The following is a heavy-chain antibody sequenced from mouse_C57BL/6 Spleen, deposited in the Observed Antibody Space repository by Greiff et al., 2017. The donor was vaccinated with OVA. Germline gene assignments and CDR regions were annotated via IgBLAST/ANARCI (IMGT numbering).Heavy chain of an antibody. CDR3: TRDRGYGSSYYAMDY. D-gene: IGHD1-1*01. J-gene: IGHJ4*01. V-gene: IGHV5-9-1*02. CDR1: GFTFSSYA. Sequence: DVMLVESGEGLVKPGGSLKLSCAASGFTFSSYAMSWVRQTPEKRLEWVAYISSGGDYIYYADTVKGRFTISRDNARNTLYLQMSSLKSEDTAMYYCTRDRGYGSSYYAMDYWGQGTSVTVSS. CDR2: ISSGGDYI.